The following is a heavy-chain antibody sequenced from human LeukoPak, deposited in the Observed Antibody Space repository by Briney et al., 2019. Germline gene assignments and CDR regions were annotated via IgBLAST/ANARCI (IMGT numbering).Heavy chain of an antibody. Sequence: GGSLRLSCAASGFSVRTNYMNWVRQAPGKGLEWVSILYSGSSTYYTDSVKGRFTISRDNSRNTLYLHMTNLRAEDTAVYYCARVGDHYHWYLDLWGRGSLLTVSS. J-gene: IGHJ2*01. CDR3: ARVGDHYHWYLDL. V-gene: IGHV3-53*01. CDR1: GFSVRTNY. D-gene: IGHD3-10*01. CDR2: LYSGSST.